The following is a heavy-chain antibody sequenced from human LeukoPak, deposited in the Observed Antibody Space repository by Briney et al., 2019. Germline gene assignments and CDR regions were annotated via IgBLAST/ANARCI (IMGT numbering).Heavy chain of an antibody. CDR2: IKQDGSEK. D-gene: IGHD1-26*01. J-gene: IGHJ4*02. CDR3: ARFSGSSLFAY. CDR1: GFTFSSYW. V-gene: IGHV3-7*01. Sequence: GGSLRLSCTASGFTFSSYWMSWVRQAPGKGLEWVANIKQDGSEKYYVDSVKGRSTISRDNAKNSLYLQMNSLRAEDTGVYYCARFSGSSLFAYWGQGTLVTVSS.